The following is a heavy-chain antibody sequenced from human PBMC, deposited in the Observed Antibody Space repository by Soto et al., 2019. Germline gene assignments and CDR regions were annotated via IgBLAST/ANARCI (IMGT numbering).Heavy chain of an antibody. CDR1: GFSVSSSH. J-gene: IGHJ6*01. CDR2: IYSGGAT. CDR3: ARGTGYSSGWSHYYYYGMDV. V-gene: IGHV3-53*01. D-gene: IGHD6-19*01. Sequence: GSLRLSCAASGFSVSSSHMIWVRQAPGKGLEWVSVIYSGGATYYAVSVKGRFTISRDRSKNTVYLQMDGLRTEDTAVYHCARGTGYSSGWSHYYYYGMDVWGQGTTVTDSS.